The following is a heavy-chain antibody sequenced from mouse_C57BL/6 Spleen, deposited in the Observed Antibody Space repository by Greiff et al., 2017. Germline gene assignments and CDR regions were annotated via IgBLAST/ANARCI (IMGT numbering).Heavy chain of an antibody. J-gene: IGHJ4*01. Sequence: QVQLQQSGAELVKPGASVKLSCTASGYTFTSYWMHWVKQRPGRGLEWIGRIDPNSGGTKYNEKFKSKATLTVDKPSSTAYMQLSSLTSEDSAVYYCARDYYGPHYYAMDYWGQGTSVTVSS. V-gene: IGHV1-72*01. CDR3: ARDYYGPHYYAMDY. CDR1: GYTFTSYW. D-gene: IGHD1-2*01. CDR2: IDPNSGGT.